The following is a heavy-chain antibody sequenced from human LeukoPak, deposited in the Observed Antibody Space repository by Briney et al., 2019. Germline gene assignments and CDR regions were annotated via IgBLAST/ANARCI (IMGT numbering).Heavy chain of an antibody. Sequence: GGSLRLSCAASGFTVSSNYMSWVRQAPGKGLEWVSVIYSGGSTYYADSVKGRFTISRDNSKNTLYLQMNGLRAEDTAVYYCAYSFGDEVLLAYWGQGTLVTVSS. D-gene: IGHD4-17*01. CDR2: IYSGGST. J-gene: IGHJ4*02. CDR1: GFTVSSNY. V-gene: IGHV3-66*02. CDR3: AYSFGDEVLLAY.